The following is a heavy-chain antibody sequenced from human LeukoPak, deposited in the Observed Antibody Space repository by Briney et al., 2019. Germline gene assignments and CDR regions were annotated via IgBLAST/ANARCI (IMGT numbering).Heavy chain of an antibody. CDR2: IYSGGST. CDR1: GFTVSSNY. Sequence: GGSLRLSCAASGFTVSSNYMSWVRQAPGKGLEWVSVIYSGGSTYYADSVKGRFTISRDNSKNTLYLQMNSLRAEDTAVYYCARTHSSGWPGVWNYFDYWGQGTLVTVSS. D-gene: IGHD6-19*01. CDR3: ARTHSSGWPGVWNYFDY. J-gene: IGHJ4*02. V-gene: IGHV3-53*01.